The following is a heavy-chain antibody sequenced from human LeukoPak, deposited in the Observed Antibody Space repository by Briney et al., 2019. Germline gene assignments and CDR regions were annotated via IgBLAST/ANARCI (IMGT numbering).Heavy chain of an antibody. V-gene: IGHV4-38-2*02. J-gene: IGHJ4*02. CDR1: GYSISSGYY. CDR2: IYRSGST. D-gene: IGHD4-11*01. CDR3: ARNAGDYTKRSDY. Sequence: PSETLSLTCTVSGYSISSGYYWGWSRPPAEERLGWIGTIYRSGSTYYNPSLKRRVTISVDTTKNQYSPRLSSVTAADTAVYYCARNAGDYTKRSDYWGQGTLVIVSS.